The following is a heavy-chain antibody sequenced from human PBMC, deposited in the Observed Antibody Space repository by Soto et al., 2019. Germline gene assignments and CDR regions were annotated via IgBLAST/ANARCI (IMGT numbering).Heavy chain of an antibody. CDR2: ISAYTGDT. Sequence: QVQLVQSGTEEKKPGASVKVSCKASGYSFDTYSISWVRQAPGQGLEWLGWISAYTGDTESARVLQGRLSITTDTSTCTAYMELRGLRFDDTAVYYCARDRWVGESKYFDYWGQGTLVAVSS. V-gene: IGHV1-18*01. D-gene: IGHD3-10*01. J-gene: IGHJ4*02. CDR1: GYSFDTYS. CDR3: ARDRWVGESKYFDY.